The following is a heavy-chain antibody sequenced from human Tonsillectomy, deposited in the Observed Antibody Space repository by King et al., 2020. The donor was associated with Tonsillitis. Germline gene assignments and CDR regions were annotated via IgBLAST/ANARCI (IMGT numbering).Heavy chain of an antibody. Sequence: VQLVESGGGLVQPGVSLRLSCAASGFPFRIYDMHCVRHATGKGLECVSALGTAGDTYYPVSVKGRFTISRENAKNSLYLQMNSLRAGDTAVYYCARVLSEDDAFDIWGQGKMVTVSS. V-gene: IGHV3-13*01. J-gene: IGHJ3*02. CDR3: ARVLSEDDAFDI. CDR2: LGTAGDT. D-gene: IGHD3-3*02. CDR1: GFPFRIYD.